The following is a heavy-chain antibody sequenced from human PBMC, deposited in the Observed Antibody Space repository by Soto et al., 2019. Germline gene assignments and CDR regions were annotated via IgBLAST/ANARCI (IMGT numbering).Heavy chain of an antibody. V-gene: IGHV3-23*01. J-gene: IGHJ6*02. CDR1: GFTFSSYA. Sequence: EVQLLESGGGLVQPGGSLRLSCAASGFTFSSYAMSWVRQAPGKGLEWVSAISGSGGSTYYADSVKGRFTISRDNSKNTLYLQMNSLRAEDTAVYYCARRGVAVAGTYYYYGMDVWGQGTTVTVSS. CDR2: ISGSGGST. D-gene: IGHD6-19*01. CDR3: ARRGVAVAGTYYYYGMDV.